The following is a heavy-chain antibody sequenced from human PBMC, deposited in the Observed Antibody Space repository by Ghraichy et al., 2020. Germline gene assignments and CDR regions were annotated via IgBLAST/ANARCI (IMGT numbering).Heavy chain of an antibody. Sequence: SQTLSLTCTVSGGSISSYYWSWIRQPPGKGLEWIGYIYYSGSTNYNPSLKSRVTISVDTSKNQFSLKLSSVTAADTALYYCAGAMVRGVMGDYWGQGNLVTVSS. CDR2: IYYSGST. V-gene: IGHV4-59*08. CDR1: GGSISSYY. J-gene: IGHJ4*02. CDR3: AGAMVRGVMGDY. D-gene: IGHD3-10*01.